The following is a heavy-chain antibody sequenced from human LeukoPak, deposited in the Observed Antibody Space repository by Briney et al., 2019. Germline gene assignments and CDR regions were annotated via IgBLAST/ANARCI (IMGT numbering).Heavy chain of an antibody. CDR3: ASNGPNSSGYYY. D-gene: IGHD3-22*01. CDR2: INHSGST. CDR1: GGSFSGYY. Sequence: PSETLSLTCAVYGGSFSGYYWSWLRQPPGKGLEWIGEINHSGSTNYNPPLKSRVTISVDTSKNQFSLKLSSVTAADTAVYYCASNGPNSSGYYYWGQGTLVTVSS. V-gene: IGHV4-34*01. J-gene: IGHJ4*02.